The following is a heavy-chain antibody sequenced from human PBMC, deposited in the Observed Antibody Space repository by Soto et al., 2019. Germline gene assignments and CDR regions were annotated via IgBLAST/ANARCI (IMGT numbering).Heavy chain of an antibody. CDR2: XXQDGSEK. Sequence: EVQLVESGGGLVQPGGSLRLSCAASGFTFSSYWMSWVRQAPGKGLEWVAXXXQDGSEKYYVDSVKGRCTISRDNAKNSLYLQMNRLRGEDKAVYYCARNPRITGYSGYDYEPQDYFDYWGQGTLVTVSS. V-gene: IGHV3-7*01. CDR3: ARNPRITGYSGYDYEPQDYFDY. D-gene: IGHD5-12*01. CDR1: GFTFSSYW. J-gene: IGHJ4*02.